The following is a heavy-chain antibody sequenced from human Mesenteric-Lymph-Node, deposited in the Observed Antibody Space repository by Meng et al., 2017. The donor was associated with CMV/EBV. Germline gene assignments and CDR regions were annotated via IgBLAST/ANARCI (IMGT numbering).Heavy chain of an antibody. D-gene: IGHD2-2*01. CDR1: GGSISRSSYY. J-gene: IGHJ5*02. V-gene: IGHV4-39*07. Sequence: SETLSLTCTVSGGSISRSSYYWGWIRQPPGKGLEWIGSIYYSGSTYYNPSLKRRVTISVDTSKNQFSLKLSSVTAADTAVYYCARAEDIVVVPAAMYGCDPWGQGTLVTVSS. CDR3: ARAEDIVVVPAAMYGCDP. CDR2: IYYSGST.